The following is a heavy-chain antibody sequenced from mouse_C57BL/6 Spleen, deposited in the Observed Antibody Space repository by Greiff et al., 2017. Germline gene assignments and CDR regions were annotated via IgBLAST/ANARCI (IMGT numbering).Heavy chain of an antibody. CDR2: INPSTGGT. CDR3: ARKDYSAWFAY. Sequence: VQLQQSGPELVKPGASVKISCKASGYSFTGYYMNWVKQSPEKSLEWIGVINPSTGGTTYNQKFKAKATLTEDKSSSTAYMQLKSLTSEDAAVYYCARKDYSAWFAYWGQGTLVTVSA. J-gene: IGHJ3*01. D-gene: IGHD2-13*01. V-gene: IGHV1-42*01. CDR1: GYSFTGYY.